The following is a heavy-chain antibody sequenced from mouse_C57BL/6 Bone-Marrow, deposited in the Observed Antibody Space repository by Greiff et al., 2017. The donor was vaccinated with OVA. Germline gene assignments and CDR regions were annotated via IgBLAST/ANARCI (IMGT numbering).Heavy chain of an antibody. CDR3: ASSDLPHYYAMDY. J-gene: IGHJ4*01. D-gene: IGHD3-2*02. CDR2: IDPANGNT. Sequence: EVQLVESVAELVRPGASVKLSCTASGFNIKNTYMHWVKQRPEQGLEWIGRIDPANGNTKYAPKFQGKATITADTSSNTAYLQLSSLTSEDTAIYYCASSDLPHYYAMDYWGQGTSVTVSS. V-gene: IGHV14-3*01. CDR1: GFNIKNTY.